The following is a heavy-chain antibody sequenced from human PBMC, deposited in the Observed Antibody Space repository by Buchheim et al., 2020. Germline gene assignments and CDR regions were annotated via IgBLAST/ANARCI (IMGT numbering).Heavy chain of an antibody. J-gene: IGHJ6*03. CDR2: IWYDGSNK. D-gene: IGHD6-13*01. V-gene: IGHV3-33*01. CDR1: GFTFSSYG. Sequence: VQLVESGGGVVQPGRSLRLSCAASGFTFSSYGMHWVRQAPGKGLEWVAVIWYDGSNKYYADSVKGRFTISRDNSKNTLYLQMNSLRAEDTAVYYCARGRQQQLYYYYMDVWGKGTT. CDR3: ARGRQQQLYYYYMDV.